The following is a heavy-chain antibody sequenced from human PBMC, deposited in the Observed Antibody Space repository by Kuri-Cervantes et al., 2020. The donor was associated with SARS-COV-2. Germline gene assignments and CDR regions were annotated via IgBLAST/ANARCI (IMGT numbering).Heavy chain of an antibody. CDR1: GFTVSSNY. D-gene: IGHD2-2*01. CDR3: AKGGSPYCSSTSCYHSDYYYGMDV. V-gene: IGHV3-66*01. J-gene: IGHJ6*02. CDR2: IYSGGST. Sequence: GGSLRLSCAASGFTVSSNYMSWVRQAPGKGLEWVSVIYSGGSTYYADSVKGRFTISRDNSKNTLYLQMNSLRAEDTAVYYCAKGGSPYCSSTSCYHSDYYYGMDVWGQGTTVTVSS.